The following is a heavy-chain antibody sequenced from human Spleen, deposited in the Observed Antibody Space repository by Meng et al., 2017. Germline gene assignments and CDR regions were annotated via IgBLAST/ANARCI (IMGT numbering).Heavy chain of an antibody. Sequence: GGSLRLSCAASGFTFSNFAMHWVRQPPGKGLEWVALISYDSSNIYYADSVKGRFTISRDNSKNTLYLQMNSLRAEDTAVYYCARGTYYYGSGSERALDYWGQGTLVTVSS. CDR3: ARGTYYYGSGSERALDY. D-gene: IGHD3-10*01. CDR2: ISYDSSNI. CDR1: GFTFSNFA. V-gene: IGHV3-30*01. J-gene: IGHJ4*02.